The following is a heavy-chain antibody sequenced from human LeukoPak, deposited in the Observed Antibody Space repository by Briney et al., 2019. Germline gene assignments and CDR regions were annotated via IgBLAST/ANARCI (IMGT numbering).Heavy chain of an antibody. J-gene: IGHJ4*02. V-gene: IGHV4-30-4*08. D-gene: IGHD6-13*01. CDR2: IYYSGST. Sequence: SQTLSLTCSVSGDSISRGDHYWSRIRQPPGKGLEWIGYIYYSGSTYYIPSLKSRVTISMDTPKNQFSLQLTSVTAADTAVYYCARGARRIAAAGTPYYFDYWGQGTLVTVSS. CDR3: ARGARRIAAAGTPYYFDY. CDR1: GDSISRGDHY.